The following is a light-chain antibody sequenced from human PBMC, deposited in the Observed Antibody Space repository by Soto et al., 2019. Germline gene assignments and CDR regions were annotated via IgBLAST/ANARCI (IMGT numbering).Light chain of an antibody. CDR1: SIEIVDTHY. Sequence: SVLTQPPSASGSPGQSFTCSGTVTSIEIVDTHYVSWYQQHPGKAPKLMVYEVSKRPSGVPDRFSGSKSGNTASLTVSGLLAEDEGDYYCSSYAGRDTVVFGSGTKVTVL. J-gene: IGLJ1*01. CDR2: EVS. CDR3: SSYAGRDTVV. V-gene: IGLV2-8*01.